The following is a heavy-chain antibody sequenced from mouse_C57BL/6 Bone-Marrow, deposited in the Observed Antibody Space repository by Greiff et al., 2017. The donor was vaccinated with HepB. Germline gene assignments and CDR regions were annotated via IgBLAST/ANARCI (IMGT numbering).Heavy chain of an antibody. J-gene: IGHJ2*01. D-gene: IGHD1-1*01. CDR1: GFTFSSYG. CDR3: ARITTVVPNFDY. V-gene: IGHV5-6*01. Sequence: EVQLVESGGDLVKPGGSLKLSCAASGFTFSSYGMSWVRQTPDKRLEWVATISSGGSYTYYPDSVKGRFTISRDNAKNTLYLRMSSLESEDTAMYYCARITTVVPNFDYWGQGTTLTVSS. CDR2: ISSGGSYT.